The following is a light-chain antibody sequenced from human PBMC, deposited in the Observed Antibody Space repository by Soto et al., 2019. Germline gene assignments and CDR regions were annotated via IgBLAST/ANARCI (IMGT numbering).Light chain of an antibody. Sequence: DIVMTQSPDSLAVSLGERATINCRSSQSILLSSNNKNYLAWYQQKPGQPPKLLIYWASTRESGVPDRFSGSGSGPDFTLTISSLQEEDVAVYYCQQYYSTPPTFGQGTKVEIK. CDR3: QQYYSTPPT. CDR1: QSILLSSNNKNY. CDR2: WAS. J-gene: IGKJ1*01. V-gene: IGKV4-1*01.